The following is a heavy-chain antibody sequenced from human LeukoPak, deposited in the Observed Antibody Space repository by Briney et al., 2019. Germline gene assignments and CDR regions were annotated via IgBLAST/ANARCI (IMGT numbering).Heavy chain of an antibody. CDR3: ARDQIAAAGTGWRSYFDY. V-gene: IGHV6-1*01. J-gene: IGHJ4*02. D-gene: IGHD6-13*01. Sequence: SQTLSLTCAISGDSVSSNSAAWHWIRQSPSRGLEWLGRTYYRSKWYNDYAVSVKSRITINPDTSKNQFSLQLNSVTPEDTAVYYCARDQIAAAGTGWRSYFDYWGQGTLVTVSS. CDR2: TYYRSKWYN. CDR1: GDSVSSNSAA.